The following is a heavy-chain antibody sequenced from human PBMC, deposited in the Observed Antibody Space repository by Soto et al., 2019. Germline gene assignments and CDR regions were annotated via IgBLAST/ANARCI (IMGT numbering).Heavy chain of an antibody. J-gene: IGHJ3*02. Sequence: ASVKVSCKVSGYTLTELSMHWVRQAPGKGLEWMGGFDPEDGETIYAQKFQGRVTMTEDTSTDTAYMELSSLRSEDTAVYYCAKDSRWSGFYAFDIWGQGTMVTVSS. D-gene: IGHD3-3*01. V-gene: IGHV1-24*01. CDR1: GYTLTELS. CDR2: FDPEDGET. CDR3: AKDSRWSGFYAFDI.